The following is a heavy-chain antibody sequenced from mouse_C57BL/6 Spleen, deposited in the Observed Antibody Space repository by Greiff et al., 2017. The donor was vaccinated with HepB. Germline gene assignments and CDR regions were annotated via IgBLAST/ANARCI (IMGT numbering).Heavy chain of an antibody. V-gene: IGHV1-69*01. Sequence: QVQLQQSGAELVMPGASVKLSCKASGYTFTSYWMHWVKQRPGQGLEWIGEIDPSDSYTNYNQKFKGKSTLTVDKSSSTAYMQLSSLTSEDSAVYYCGRGSLESSGLSWFAYWGQGTLVTVSA. CDR1: GYTFTSYW. CDR3: GRGSLESSGLSWFAY. CDR2: IDPSDSYT. J-gene: IGHJ3*01. D-gene: IGHD3-2*02.